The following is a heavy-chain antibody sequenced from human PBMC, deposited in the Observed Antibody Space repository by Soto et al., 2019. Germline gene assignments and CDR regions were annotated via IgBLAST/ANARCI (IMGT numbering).Heavy chain of an antibody. V-gene: IGHV4-59*01. Sequence: PSETLSLTCAVSGVSISSYYWSWIRQPPGKGLEWIGNVYYSGSTRYNPSLKSRVTISVDTSKNQFSLQLSSVTAADTAVYYCANFNRYFDLWGRGTLVTVSS. CDR3: ANFNRYFDL. J-gene: IGHJ2*01. CDR1: GVSISSYY. CDR2: VYYSGST.